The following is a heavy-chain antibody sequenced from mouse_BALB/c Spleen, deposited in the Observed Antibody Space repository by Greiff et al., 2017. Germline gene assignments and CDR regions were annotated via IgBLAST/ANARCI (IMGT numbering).Heavy chain of an antibody. J-gene: IGHJ4*01. V-gene: IGHV3-6*02. Sequence: EVKLQESGPGLVKPSQSLSLTCSVTGYSITSGYYWNWIRQFPGNKLEWMGYISYDGSNNYNPSLKNRISITRDTSKNQFFLKLNSVTTEDTATYYCARKVLSYAMDYWGQGTSVTVSS. CDR2: ISYDGSN. CDR1: GYSITSGYY. D-gene: IGHD2-14*01. CDR3: ARKVLSYAMDY.